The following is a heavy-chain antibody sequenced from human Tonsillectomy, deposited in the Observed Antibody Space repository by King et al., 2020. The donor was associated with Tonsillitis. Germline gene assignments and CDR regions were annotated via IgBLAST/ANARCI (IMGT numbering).Heavy chain of an antibody. J-gene: IGHJ4*02. CDR3: ARGDYGDTVGIEY. CDR2: ISGHNGKT. D-gene: IGHD4-17*01. V-gene: IGHV1-18*01. CDR1: GYTFNSDD. Sequence: QLVQSGAEVKKPGASVKVSCKASGYTFNSDDISWVRQAPGQGFEWMGWISGHNGKTNYAQRLQGRLTLTTDTSTSTGYMELKRRRSDDTAVYYCARGDYGDTVGIEYWGQGTLVTVSS.